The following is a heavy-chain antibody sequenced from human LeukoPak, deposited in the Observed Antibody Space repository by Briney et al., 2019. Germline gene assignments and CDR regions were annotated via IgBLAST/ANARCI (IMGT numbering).Heavy chain of an antibody. V-gene: IGHV4-4*02. J-gene: IGHJ5*02. Sequence: SETLPLTCAVSGGSISSSNWWSWVRPPPGKGLEWIGEIYHSGSTNYNPSLKSRVTISVDTSKNQFSLKLSSVTAADTAVYYCARVRAVAGRLNWVDPWGQGTLVTVSS. CDR2: IYHSGST. CDR1: GGSISSSNW. D-gene: IGHD6-19*01. CDR3: ARVRAVAGRLNWVDP.